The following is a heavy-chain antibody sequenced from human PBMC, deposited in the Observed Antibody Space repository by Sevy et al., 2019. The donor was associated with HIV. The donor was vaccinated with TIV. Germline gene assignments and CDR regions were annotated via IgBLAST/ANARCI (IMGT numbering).Heavy chain of an antibody. V-gene: IGHV3-20*04. Sequence: GGSLRLSCAASGFTFDDYGMSWVRQAPGKGLEWVSGINWNAGSTGYADSVKGRFTISRDNAKNSLYVQMNSLRAEDTAFYYCARGREPYCGGDCYSAFDIWGQGTMVTVSS. CDR2: INWNAGST. J-gene: IGHJ3*02. CDR3: ARGREPYCGGDCYSAFDI. CDR1: GFTFDDYG. D-gene: IGHD2-21*02.